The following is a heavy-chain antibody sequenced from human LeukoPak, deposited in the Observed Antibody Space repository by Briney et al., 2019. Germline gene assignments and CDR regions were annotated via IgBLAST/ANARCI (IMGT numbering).Heavy chain of an antibody. CDR2: IWYDGSNE. J-gene: IGHJ4*02. CDR1: AFTFSNYG. Sequence: GGSLRLSCAASAFTFSNYGMHWARQAPGKGLQWVAVIWYDGSNEYYTGSVKGRFTISRDNSKTTLYLQMNSLSAEDTAVYYCAKDNSIAVAGTFDYWGQGTLVTVSS. D-gene: IGHD6-19*01. V-gene: IGHV3-30*02. CDR3: AKDNSIAVAGTFDY.